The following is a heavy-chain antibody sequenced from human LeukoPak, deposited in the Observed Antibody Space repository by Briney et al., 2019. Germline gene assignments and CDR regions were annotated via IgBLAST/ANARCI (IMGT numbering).Heavy chain of an antibody. J-gene: IGHJ4*02. CDR3: AREGDYGDSDY. Sequence: GGSLRLSCAASGFTFSDYYMSWIRQAPGKGLEWVSYIPNTSSYTSYADSVKGRFTISRDNAKNSLYLQMNSLRAEDTAVYYCAREGDYGDSDYWGQGTLVTVSS. CDR1: GFTFSDYY. D-gene: IGHD4-17*01. V-gene: IGHV3-11*06. CDR2: IPNTSSYT.